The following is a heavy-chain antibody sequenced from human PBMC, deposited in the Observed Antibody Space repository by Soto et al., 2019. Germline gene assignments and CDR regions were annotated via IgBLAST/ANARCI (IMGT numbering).Heavy chain of an antibody. D-gene: IGHD6-19*01. V-gene: IGHV3-23*01. CDR1: GFTFSSYA. Sequence: GGSLRLSCAASGFTFSSYAMTWVRQAPGKGLEWVSAISSSSGSTYYADSVKGRFTISRDNSKNTLYLHMNRLRAEDTAVYYCAKNPTSSGWYSFDYWGQGTLVTFSS. CDR3: AKNPTSSGWYSFDY. CDR2: ISSSSGST. J-gene: IGHJ4*02.